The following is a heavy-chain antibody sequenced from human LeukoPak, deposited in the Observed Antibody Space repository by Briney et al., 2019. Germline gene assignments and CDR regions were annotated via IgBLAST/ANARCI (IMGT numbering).Heavy chain of an antibody. CDR2: ISAHNGNT. V-gene: IGHV1-18*01. CDR1: GYTFTNYG. CDR3: ARERYCSGGSCHSGALDT. D-gene: IGHD2-15*01. Sequence: ASVKVSCKASGYTFTNYGISWVRQAPGQGLEWMGWISAHNGNTDYAQKFQGRVTMTTDTSTSTAYMELRSLRSDDRAVYYCARERYCSGGSCHSGALDTWGQGTMVTVSS. J-gene: IGHJ3*02.